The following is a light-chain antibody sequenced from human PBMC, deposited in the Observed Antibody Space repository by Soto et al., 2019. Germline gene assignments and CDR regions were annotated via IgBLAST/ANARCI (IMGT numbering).Light chain of an antibody. CDR1: SSDVGAYEY. V-gene: IGLV2-14*03. CDR3: TSYTTRRLYV. Sequence: SVLTQPASVSGSPGQSITISCTGTSSDVGAYEYVSWYQQHPGKAPKLLIYDVSNRPSGVSTRFSGSKSGNTASLTISGLQAEDEGDYYCTSYTTRRLYVLGSGTKVTVL. CDR2: DVS. J-gene: IGLJ1*01.